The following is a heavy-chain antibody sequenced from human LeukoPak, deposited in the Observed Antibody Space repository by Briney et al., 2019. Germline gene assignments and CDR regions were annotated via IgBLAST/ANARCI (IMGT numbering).Heavy chain of an antibody. V-gene: IGHV3-30-3*01. CDR3: ARGMTTETSLPYW. J-gene: IGHJ4*02. D-gene: IGHD4-17*01. CDR2: VSYDGSTK. Sequence: GGSLRLSCAASGNYWMHWVRQAPGKGLEWVAVVSYDGSTKYYPDSVKGRFTISRDNSKNTVYLQMNSLRTEDTAVYYCARGMTTETSLPYWWGQGSLVTVSS. CDR1: GNYW.